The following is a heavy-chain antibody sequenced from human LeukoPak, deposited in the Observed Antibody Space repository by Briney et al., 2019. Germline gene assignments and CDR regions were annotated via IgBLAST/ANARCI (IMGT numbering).Heavy chain of an antibody. D-gene: IGHD4-17*01. CDR1: GYTFTSYY. CDR3: ARSSKLPHQTTAWYWFDP. V-gene: IGHV1-46*01. CDR2: INPSGGST. Sequence: ASVKVSCKASGYTFTSYYMHWVRQAPGQGLEWMGMINPSGGSTSYAQKFQGRVTMTRDTSTSTVYMGLSSLRSEDTAVYYCARSSKLPHQTTAWYWFDPWGQGTLVTVSS. J-gene: IGHJ5*02.